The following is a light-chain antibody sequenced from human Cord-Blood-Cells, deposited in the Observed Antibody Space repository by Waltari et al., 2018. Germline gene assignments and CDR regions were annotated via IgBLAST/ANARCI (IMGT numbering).Light chain of an antibody. CDR1: SSDVGGYNY. J-gene: IGLJ3*02. CDR3: CSYAGSYWV. V-gene: IGLV2-11*01. Sequence: QSALTQPRSVSGSPGQSVTISCTGTSSDVGGYNYVSCYQQHPGKAPKLMIYDVSKRPSGVPDRFSGSKSGNTASLTISGLQAEDEADYYCCSYAGSYWVFGGGTKLTVL. CDR2: DVS.